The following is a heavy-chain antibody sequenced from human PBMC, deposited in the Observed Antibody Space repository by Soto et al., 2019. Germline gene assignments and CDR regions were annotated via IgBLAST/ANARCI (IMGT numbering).Heavy chain of an antibody. CDR1: DGSISSGGYS. J-gene: IGHJ4*02. V-gene: IGHV4-30-2*01. CDR3: ARGPPFH. D-gene: IGHD3-16*01. Sequence: PSETQSLTCAVADGSISSGGYSWSWIRQPPGKGLEWIGYIYHSGSTYYNPSLKSRVTISVDRSKNQFSLKLSSVTAADTAGYYCARGPPFHWGQGTLVTV. CDR2: IYHSGST.